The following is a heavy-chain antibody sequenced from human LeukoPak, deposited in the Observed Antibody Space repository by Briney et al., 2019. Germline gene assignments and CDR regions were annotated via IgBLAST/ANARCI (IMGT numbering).Heavy chain of an antibody. CDR3: AKAWSSFIVVVPAAIHFDY. Sequence: GGSLRLSCAASGFTFSSYAMSWVRQAPGKGLEWVSAISGSGGSTYYADSVKGRFTISRDNSKNTLYLQMNSLRAEDTAVYYCAKAWSSFIVVVPAAIHFDYWGQGTLVTVSS. D-gene: IGHD2-2*02. CDR1: GFTFSSYA. J-gene: IGHJ4*02. CDR2: ISGSGGST. V-gene: IGHV3-23*01.